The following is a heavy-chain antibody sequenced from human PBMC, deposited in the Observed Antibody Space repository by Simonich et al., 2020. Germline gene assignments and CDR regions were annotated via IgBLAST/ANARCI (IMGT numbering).Heavy chain of an antibody. V-gene: IGHV3-74*01. CDR2: INSDGIST. J-gene: IGHJ3*02. CDR1: GFTFSSYW. CDR3: ARDYSNYDAFDI. Sequence: EVQLVESGGGLVQPGGSLRLSCAASGFTFSSYWMHGVRQAPGKGRVWVLRINSDGISTSYADSVKGRFTISRDNAKNTLYLQMNSLRAEDTAVYYCARDYSNYDAFDIWGQGTMVTVSS. D-gene: IGHD4-4*01.